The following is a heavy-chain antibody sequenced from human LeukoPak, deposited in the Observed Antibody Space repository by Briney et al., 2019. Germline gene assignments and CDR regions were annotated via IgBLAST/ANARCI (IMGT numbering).Heavy chain of an antibody. J-gene: IGHJ6*02. V-gene: IGHV4-34*01. CDR1: GFSFSNYY. CDR2: INHSGRS. CDR3: ARIDSYYGMDV. Sequence: PSETLSLTGAGYGFSFSNYYWSWIRQRPGKGLDWIGEINHSGRSKYHPSLNIRVPLSVDTSQNQFSLKVNSVTAADTAVYYCARIDSYYGMDVWGQGTTVTVSS.